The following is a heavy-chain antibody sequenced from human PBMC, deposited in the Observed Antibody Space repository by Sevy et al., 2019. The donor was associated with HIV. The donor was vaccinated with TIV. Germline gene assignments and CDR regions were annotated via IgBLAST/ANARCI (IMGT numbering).Heavy chain of an antibody. CDR2: ISGSGGTT. V-gene: IGHV3-23*01. Sequence: GGSLRLSCAASGFTFRNYAMSWVRQAPGKGLEWVAAISGSGGTTHYSDSVRGSFTISRDNSKKTLYLQMNSLRVEDTAVYFCAKDSDGSIYYNPFDFWGPGTLVTVSS. CDR1: GFTFRNYA. D-gene: IGHD3-22*01. J-gene: IGHJ4*02. CDR3: AKDSDGSIYYNPFDF.